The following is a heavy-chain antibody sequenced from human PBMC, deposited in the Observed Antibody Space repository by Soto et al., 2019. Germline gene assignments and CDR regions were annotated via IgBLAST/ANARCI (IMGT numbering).Heavy chain of an antibody. J-gene: IGHJ4*02. CDR3: ARAIGVRYFDWLPTNYFDY. CDR2: IYYSGST. V-gene: IGHV4-30-4*01. Sequence: QVQLQESGPGLVKPSQTLSLTCTVSGGSISSGDYYWSWIRQPPGKGLEWIGYIYYSGSTYYNPSLKSRVTISVDTSKNQFSLKLSSVTAADTAVYYCARAIGVRYFDWLPTNYFDYWGQGTLVTVSS. D-gene: IGHD3-9*01. CDR1: GGSISSGDYY.